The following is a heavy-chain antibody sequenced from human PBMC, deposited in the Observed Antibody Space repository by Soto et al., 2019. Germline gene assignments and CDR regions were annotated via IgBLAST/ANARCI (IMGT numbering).Heavy chain of an antibody. CDR1: GFTFSSYE. CDR2: ISSSGSTI. V-gene: IGHV3-48*03. Sequence: GGSLRLSCAASGFTFSSYEMNWVRQAPGKGLDWVSYISSSGSTIYYADSVKGRFTISRDNAKNSLYLQMNSLRAEDTAVYYCARVSYDDDPGNYYYYGMDVWGQGTTVTVSS. D-gene: IGHD3-22*01. J-gene: IGHJ6*02. CDR3: ARVSYDDDPGNYYYYGMDV.